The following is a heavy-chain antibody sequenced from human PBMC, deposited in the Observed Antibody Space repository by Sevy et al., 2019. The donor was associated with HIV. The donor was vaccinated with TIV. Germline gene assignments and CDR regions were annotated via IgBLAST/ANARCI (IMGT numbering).Heavy chain of an antibody. CDR1: GFTVSDNY. CDR2: IYSGDST. Sequence: GGSLRLSCAASGFTVSDNYMSWVRQAPGKGLEWVSVIYSGDSTYYADSVKGRFTISRDNAKNSLYLQMNSLRPEDTAIDYCANGHAFSTYAALEYWGQGALVTVSS. J-gene: IGHJ4*02. D-gene: IGHD2-2*01. CDR3: ANGHAFSTYAALEY. V-gene: IGHV3-53*05.